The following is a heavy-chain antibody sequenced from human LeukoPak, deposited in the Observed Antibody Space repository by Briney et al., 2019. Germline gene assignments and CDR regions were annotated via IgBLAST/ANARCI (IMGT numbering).Heavy chain of an antibody. CDR1: GYTFTSYY. CDR3: ARGGRDILTGYYTGFYYGVDV. CDR2: INPNSGGT. D-gene: IGHD3-9*01. V-gene: IGHV1-2*06. Sequence: ASVKVSCKASGYTFTSYYIHWVRQAPGQGLEWMGRINPNSGGTNYAQKFQDRVTMTRDTSISTAYMELSRLRSDDTAVYYCARGGRDILTGYYTGFYYGVDVWGQGTTVTVSS. J-gene: IGHJ6*02.